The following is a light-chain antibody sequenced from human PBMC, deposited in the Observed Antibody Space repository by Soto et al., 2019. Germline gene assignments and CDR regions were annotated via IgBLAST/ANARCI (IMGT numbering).Light chain of an antibody. CDR3: SSYRRSTRYV. V-gene: IGLV2-14*01. Sequence: QSALTQPASVSGSPGQSITISCTGTSSDVGDYNYVSWYQQHPGKAPKLMIFEVSNRPSGVSNRFSCSKSGNTASLTISGLQAEDAADYYCSSYRRSTRYVFGTGTKVTVL. J-gene: IGLJ1*01. CDR2: EVS. CDR1: SSDVGDYNY.